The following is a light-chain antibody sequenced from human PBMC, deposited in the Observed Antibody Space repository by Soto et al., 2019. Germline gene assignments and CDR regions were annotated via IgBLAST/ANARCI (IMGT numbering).Light chain of an antibody. CDR1: QDISNY. J-gene: IGKJ1*01. V-gene: IGKV1-33*01. CDR3: QHYNSYSEA. CDR2: DAS. Sequence: DIQMTQSPSSLSASVGDRVTITCQASQDISNYLNLYQQKPGKAPKLLIYDASNLETGVPSRFSGSGSGTEFTLTISSLQPDDFATYYCQHYNSYSEAFGQGTKVDIK.